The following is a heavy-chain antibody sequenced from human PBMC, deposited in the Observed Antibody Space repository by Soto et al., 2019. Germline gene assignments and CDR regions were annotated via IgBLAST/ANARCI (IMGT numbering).Heavy chain of an antibody. Sequence: SETLSLTCAVSAGSITSRNWWAWVRQSPGKGLEWIGEIHHTGTTNYKPSLESRVTISVDKSKNQFSLKLTSVTAADTADYYCVRTSYDDSSGYYDMDVWGQGTTVTVSS. CDR2: IHHTGTT. CDR1: AGSITSRNW. J-gene: IGHJ6*02. D-gene: IGHD3-22*01. CDR3: VRTSYDDSSGYYDMDV. V-gene: IGHV4-4*02.